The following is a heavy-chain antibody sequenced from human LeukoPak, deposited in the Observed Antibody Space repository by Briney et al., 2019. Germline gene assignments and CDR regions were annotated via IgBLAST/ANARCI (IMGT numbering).Heavy chain of an antibody. Sequence: PSETLSLTCAVFGGSFSGYYWSWIRQPPGKGLEWIGEINHSGSTNYNPSLKSRVTISVDTSKNQFSLKLSSVTAADTAVYYCARGTWNIVVVPAAKSPGATDYWGQGTLVTVSS. J-gene: IGHJ4*02. V-gene: IGHV4-34*01. CDR2: INHSGST. D-gene: IGHD2-2*01. CDR1: GGSFSGYY. CDR3: ARGTWNIVVVPAAKSPGATDY.